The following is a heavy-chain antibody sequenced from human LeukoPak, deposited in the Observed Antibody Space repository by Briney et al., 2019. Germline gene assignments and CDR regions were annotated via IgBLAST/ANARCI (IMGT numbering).Heavy chain of an antibody. CDR2: ISGSSNYI. CDR1: GFTFSSYS. D-gene: IGHD3-10*01. J-gene: IGHJ4*02. CDR3: AREFHYYGSGSILDY. V-gene: IGHV3-21*01. Sequence: GGSLRLSCAASGFTFSSYSMNWVRQAPGKGLEWVSSISGSSNYIYYADSVKGRLTISRDNAKNTLYLQMNSLRAEDTAVYYCAREFHYYGSGSILDYWGQGTLVTVSS.